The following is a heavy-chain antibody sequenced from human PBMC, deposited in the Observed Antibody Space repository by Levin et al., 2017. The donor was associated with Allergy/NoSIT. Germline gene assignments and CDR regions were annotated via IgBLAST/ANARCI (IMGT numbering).Heavy chain of an antibody. CDR2: ISPYNGYT. J-gene: IGHJ4*02. V-gene: IGHV1-18*01. D-gene: IGHD2-2*01. CDR1: GYTFSNYG. CDR3: ARDLSDIVIVPAAY. Sequence: GESLKISCKASGYTFSNYGISWVRQAPGQGLEWMGWISPYNGYTDYAQKFQGRVTMTTDTSTRTAYMEVRSLRSDDTAVYCCARDLSDIVIVPAAYWGQGTLVTVSS.